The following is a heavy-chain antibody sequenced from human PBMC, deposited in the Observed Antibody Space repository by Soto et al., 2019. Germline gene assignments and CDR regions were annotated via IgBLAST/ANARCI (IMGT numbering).Heavy chain of an antibody. D-gene: IGHD2-2*01. Sequence: PGGSLRLSCAASGFTFSSYAMHWVRQAPGKGLEWVAVISYDGSNKYYADSVKGRFTISRDNSKNTLYLQMNSLRAEDTAVYYCARDQGIVVVPAVYYYYYGMDVWGQGTTVTVSS. CDR3: ARDQGIVVVPAVYYYYYGMDV. V-gene: IGHV3-30-3*01. CDR2: ISYDGSNK. CDR1: GFTFSSYA. J-gene: IGHJ6*02.